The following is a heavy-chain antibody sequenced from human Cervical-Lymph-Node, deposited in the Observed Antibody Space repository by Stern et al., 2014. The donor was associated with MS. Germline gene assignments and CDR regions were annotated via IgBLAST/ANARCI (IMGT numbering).Heavy chain of an antibody. D-gene: IGHD2-21*01. Sequence: EVQLGESGGGLVQPGGSLRLSCAASGFTFSSSFMIWVRQAPGKGLEWISYITNSGRTTSYADSVKGRFTVSRDNDENSLYLHMNSLRDEDTAVYYCARLRGGGPRNAFDLWGQGTVVTVSS. CDR3: ARLRGGGPRNAFDL. CDR1: GFTFSSSF. CDR2: ITNSGRTT. V-gene: IGHV3-48*02. J-gene: IGHJ3*01.